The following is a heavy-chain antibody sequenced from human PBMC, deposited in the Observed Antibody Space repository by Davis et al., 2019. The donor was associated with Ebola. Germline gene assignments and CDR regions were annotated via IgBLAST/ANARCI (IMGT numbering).Heavy chain of an antibody. V-gene: IGHV3-11*04. D-gene: IGHD2-2*01. CDR1: GFTFSDYY. CDR3: ADQHRAIHTFDI. CDR2: ISSSGSTI. J-gene: IGHJ3*02. Sequence: GESLKISCAASGFTFSDYYMSWIRQAPGKGLEWVSYISSSGSTIYYADSVKGRFTISRDNAKNSLYLQMNSLRTEDTAVYYCADQHRAIHTFDIWGQGTMVTVSS.